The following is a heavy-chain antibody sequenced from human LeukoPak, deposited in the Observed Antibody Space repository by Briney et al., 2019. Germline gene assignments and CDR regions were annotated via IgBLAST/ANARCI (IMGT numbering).Heavy chain of an antibody. Sequence: VGSLRLSCTVSGFVFSDYWMSWVRQVPGKGLEWLANINQDGRQTSYLDSVRGRFTVSRDNAKNSLYLHMNSLRADDTAVYFCARDSPPRYSGYDWVFWGRGTLVTVSS. CDR3: ARDSPPRYSGYDWVF. CDR2: INQDGRQT. J-gene: IGHJ4*02. CDR1: GFVFSDYW. D-gene: IGHD5-12*01. V-gene: IGHV3-7*01.